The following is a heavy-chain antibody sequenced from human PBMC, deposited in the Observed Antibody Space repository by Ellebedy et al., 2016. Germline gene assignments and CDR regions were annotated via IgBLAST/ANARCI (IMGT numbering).Heavy chain of an antibody. CDR1: GFTFKSDS. D-gene: IGHD3-16*01. CDR3: ARGNDYIWGSYLGF. J-gene: IGHJ4*02. Sequence: GGSLRLSCAASGFTFKSDSMHWVRQAPGKGLEWVALISYDGSKKYFADSVKGRFTISRDNYYNTMYLQMNSLRAEDTAVYYCARGNDYIWGSYLGFWGQGTLVTVSS. V-gene: IGHV3-30-3*01. CDR2: ISYDGSKK.